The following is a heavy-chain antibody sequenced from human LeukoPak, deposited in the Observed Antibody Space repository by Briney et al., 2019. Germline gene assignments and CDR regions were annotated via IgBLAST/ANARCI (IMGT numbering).Heavy chain of an antibody. J-gene: IGHJ4*02. Sequence: GGSLRLSCAASGFTFSSYSMNWVRQAPGKGLEWVSSISSSSSYIYYADSVKGRFTISRDNAKNSLYLQMNSLRAEDTAVYYCARDYPPIFGVGYRGYFDYWGQGTLVTVSS. CDR3: ARDYPPIFGVGYRGYFDY. V-gene: IGHV3-21*01. D-gene: IGHD3-3*01. CDR1: GFTFSSYS. CDR2: ISSSSSYI.